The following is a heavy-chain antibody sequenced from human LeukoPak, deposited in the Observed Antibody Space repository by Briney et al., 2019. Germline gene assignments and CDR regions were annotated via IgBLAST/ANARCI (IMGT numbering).Heavy chain of an antibody. CDR1: GFTLSNSW. CDR2: ISYDGSNK. CDR3: AKGVQLWLLVDY. Sequence: GGSLRLSCAGSGFTLSNSWMGWVRQAPGKGLEWVAVISYDGSNKYYADSVKGRFTISRDNSKNTLYLQMNSLRAEDTAVYYCAKGVQLWLLVDYWGQGTLVTVSS. D-gene: IGHD5-18*01. V-gene: IGHV3-30*18. J-gene: IGHJ4*02.